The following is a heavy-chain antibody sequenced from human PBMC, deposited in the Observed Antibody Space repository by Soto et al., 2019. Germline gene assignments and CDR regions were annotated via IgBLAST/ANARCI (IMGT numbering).Heavy chain of an antibody. Sequence: SETLSLTCSVSGGSMRRDIYYWGWIRQPPGKGLEWIATVHYSGSTYYTPSLKSRVTISADTSKNQFSLRLNSVTAADTAVYYCARQHYYDSSGYYTWNWGQGTLVTVSS. CDR1: GGSMRRDIYY. CDR2: VHYSGST. CDR3: ARQHYYDSSGYYTWN. V-gene: IGHV4-39*01. J-gene: IGHJ4*02. D-gene: IGHD3-22*01.